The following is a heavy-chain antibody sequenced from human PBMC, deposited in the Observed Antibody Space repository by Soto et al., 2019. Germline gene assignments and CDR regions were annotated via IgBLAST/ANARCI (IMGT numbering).Heavy chain of an antibody. V-gene: IGHV1-69*13. J-gene: IGHJ4*02. D-gene: IGHD3-3*01. CDR3: ATDSNYDVSNSF. Sequence: ASVKVSCKASGGTLNNYAINWVRQAPGQRLEWMGGVLPVSAPPDYAQKFQGRVSITADHSTSTVYMELSRLKSDDTAVYFCATDSNYDVSNSFWGQGTLVTVSS. CDR1: GGTLNNYA. CDR2: VLPVSAPP.